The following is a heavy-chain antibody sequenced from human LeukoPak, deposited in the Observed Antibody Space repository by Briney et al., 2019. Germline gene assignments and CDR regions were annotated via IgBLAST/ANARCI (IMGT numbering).Heavy chain of an antibody. V-gene: IGHV3-23*01. J-gene: IGHJ4*02. CDR2: ISGSGDST. CDR1: GFSFSSYG. Sequence: GGSLRLSCAASGFSFSSYGMSWVRQAPGKGLEWVSGISGSGDSTYYADSVKGRFTISRDNSKNTLYLQMNSLRAEDTAVYYCAKGQDTYGHPFDYWGQGTRVTVSS. CDR3: AKGQDTYGHPFDY. D-gene: IGHD5-18*01.